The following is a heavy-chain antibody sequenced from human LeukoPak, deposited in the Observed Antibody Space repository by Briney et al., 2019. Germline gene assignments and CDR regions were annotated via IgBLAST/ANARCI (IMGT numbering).Heavy chain of an antibody. J-gene: IGHJ4*02. Sequence: SVKVSCKTSGGTFSNYGISWVRQAPGQGLEWMGGIIAIFGTPVYAQKFQGRVTFSADESTSTAYMGLRGLRYEDTAMYYCAREAADSVLVPGAPEYWGQGSLVTVSS. CDR2: IIAIFGTP. CDR1: GGTFSNYG. D-gene: IGHD2-2*01. CDR3: AREAADSVLVPGAPEY. V-gene: IGHV1-69*13.